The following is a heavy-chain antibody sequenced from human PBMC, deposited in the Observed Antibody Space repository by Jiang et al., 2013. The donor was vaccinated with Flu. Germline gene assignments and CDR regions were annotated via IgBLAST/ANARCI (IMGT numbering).Heavy chain of an antibody. Sequence: VQLVESGTEVKKPGESLKISCKGSGYNFTSHWIGWVRQMPGEGLEWMGIIYPADSDTRYSPSFEGQVTISADKSFSAAYLHWSSLKASDTAIYYCARGTFDYGDYVYWGQGTQVTVSA. CDR1: GYNFTSHW. CDR2: IYPADSDT. CDR3: ARGTFDYGDYVY. J-gene: IGHJ4*02. V-gene: IGHV5-51*01. D-gene: IGHD4-17*01.